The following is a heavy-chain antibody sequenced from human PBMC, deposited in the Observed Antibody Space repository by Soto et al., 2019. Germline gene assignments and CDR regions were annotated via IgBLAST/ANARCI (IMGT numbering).Heavy chain of an antibody. D-gene: IGHD6-25*01. Sequence: PGGSLRLSCAASGFTFSSYGMHWVRQAPGKGLEWVAVISYDGSNKYYADSVKGRFTISRDNSKNTLYLQMNSLRAEDTAVYYCAKDHEVAATDYYYYYGMDVWGQGTTVTVSS. V-gene: IGHV3-30*18. CDR3: AKDHEVAATDYYYYYGMDV. J-gene: IGHJ6*02. CDR2: ISYDGSNK. CDR1: GFTFSSYG.